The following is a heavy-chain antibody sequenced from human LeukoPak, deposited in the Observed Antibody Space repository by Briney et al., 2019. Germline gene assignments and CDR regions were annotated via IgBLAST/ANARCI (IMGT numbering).Heavy chain of an antibody. CDR2: IIPIFGTA. J-gene: IGHJ6*03. D-gene: IGHD2/OR15-2a*01. CDR3: ARTFPAYYYYYMDV. CDR1: GGTFSSYA. Sequence: GASVKVSCKASGGTFSSYAISWVRQAPGQGLEWMGGIIPIFGTANYAQKFQGRVTITADKSTSTAYMELSSLRSEDTAVYYCARTFPAYYYYYMDVWGKGTTVTVSS. V-gene: IGHV1-69*06.